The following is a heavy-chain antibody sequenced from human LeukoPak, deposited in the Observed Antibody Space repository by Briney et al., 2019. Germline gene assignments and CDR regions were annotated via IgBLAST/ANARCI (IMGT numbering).Heavy chain of an antibody. CDR1: SGSISSYY. CDR3: ARDLPAMVRGVIGYYFDY. CDR2: IYYSGST. J-gene: IGHJ4*02. Sequence: SETLSLTCTVSSGSISSYYWGWIRQPPGKGLEWIGSIYYSGSTYYNPSLKSRVTISVDTSKNQFSLKLSSVTAADTAVYYCARDLPAMVRGVIGYYFDYWGQGTLVTVSS. D-gene: IGHD3-10*01. V-gene: IGHV4-39*07.